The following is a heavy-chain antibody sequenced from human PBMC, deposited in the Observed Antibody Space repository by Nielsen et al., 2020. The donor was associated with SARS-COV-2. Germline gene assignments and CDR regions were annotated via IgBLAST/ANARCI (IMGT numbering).Heavy chain of an antibody. Sequence: SETLSLTCTVSGGSISSGGYYWSWIRQHPGKGLEWIGYIYYSGSTNYNPSLKSRVTISVDTSKNQFSLKLSSVTAADTAVYYCARFKVSSSWYVGWFDPWGQGTLVTVSS. V-gene: IGHV4-61*08. CDR2: IYYSGST. CDR1: GGSISSGGYY. CDR3: ARFKVSSSWYVGWFDP. J-gene: IGHJ5*02. D-gene: IGHD6-13*01.